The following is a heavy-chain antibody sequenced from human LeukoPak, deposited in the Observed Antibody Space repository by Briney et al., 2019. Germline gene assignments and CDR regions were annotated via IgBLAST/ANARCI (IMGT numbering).Heavy chain of an antibody. V-gene: IGHV3-21*01. CDR2: ISSSSSYI. CDR3: AAYYYDSSGYYSLDY. D-gene: IGHD3-22*01. Sequence: PGGSLRLSCAASGFTFSSYSMNWVRQAPGKGPEWVSSISSSSSYIYYADSVKGRFTISRDNAKNSLYLQMNSLRAEDTAVYYCAAYYYDSSGYYSLDYWGQGTLVTVSS. CDR1: GFTFSSYS. J-gene: IGHJ4*02.